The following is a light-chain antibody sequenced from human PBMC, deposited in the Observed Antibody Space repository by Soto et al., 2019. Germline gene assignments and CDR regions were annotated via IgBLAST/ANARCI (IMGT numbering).Light chain of an antibody. CDR1: SSDVGSYNL. CDR3: CSYAGSSTFSYV. J-gene: IGLJ1*01. CDR2: EGS. V-gene: IGLV2-23*03. Sequence: SALTKPASVYGSPGQSITISCTGTSSDVGSYNLVSWYQQHPGKAPKLMIYEGSKRPSGVSNRFSGSKSGNTASLTISGLQAEDEADYYCCSYAGSSTFSYVFGTGTKVTVL.